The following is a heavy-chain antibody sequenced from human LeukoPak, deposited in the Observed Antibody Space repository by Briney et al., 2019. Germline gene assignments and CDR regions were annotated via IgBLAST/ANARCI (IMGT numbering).Heavy chain of an antibody. J-gene: IGHJ4*02. V-gene: IGHV4-59*01. D-gene: IGHD3-22*01. CDR1: GGSIRSYY. CDR2: TSYSGSGDT. Sequence: SETLSLTCTVAGGSIRSYYWSWIRQAPGKGLEWIGYTSYSGSGDTNYNPSLQSRVTFSIDTSRNQLSLNLNSVTAADTAVYYCARSYDSSGYYYGFESWGQGTLVTVSS. CDR3: ARSYDSSGYYYGFES.